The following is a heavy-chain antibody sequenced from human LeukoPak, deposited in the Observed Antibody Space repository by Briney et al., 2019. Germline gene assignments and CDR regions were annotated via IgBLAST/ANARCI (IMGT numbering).Heavy chain of an antibody. CDR2: IGGDEIWT. D-gene: IGHD2-8*01. CDR1: GFTLSNYW. CDR3: AREYNGGPKQTDAFDI. J-gene: IGHJ3*02. Sequence: PGGSLRLSCAASGFTLSNYWMHWVRQAPGKGLGWFSRIGGDEIWTSYADSVKGRFIISRDNAKNTLYLQMNSLRTEDTAVYYCAREYNGGPKQTDAFDIWGQGTMVTVSS. V-gene: IGHV3-74*01.